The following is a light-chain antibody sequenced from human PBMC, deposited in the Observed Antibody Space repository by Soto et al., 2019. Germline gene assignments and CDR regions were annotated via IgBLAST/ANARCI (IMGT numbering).Light chain of an antibody. J-gene: IGKJ3*01. CDR2: AAS. CDR1: QGISSY. Sequence: IQLTQSPSSLSASVGDRVTITCRASQGISSYLAWYQQKRGKAPKLLIYAASTLQSGVPSRFSGSGSGTDFTLTISSLQPEDFATYYCQQLNSYPLTFGPGTKVDIK. V-gene: IGKV1-9*01. CDR3: QQLNSYPLT.